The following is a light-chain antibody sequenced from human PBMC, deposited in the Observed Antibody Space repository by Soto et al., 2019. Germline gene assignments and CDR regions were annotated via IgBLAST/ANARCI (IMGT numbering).Light chain of an antibody. CDR2: WGS. CDR1: QSLLHSNGNNY. J-gene: IGKJ3*01. V-gene: IGKV2-28*01. Sequence: DFVLTQSPLSLAVTPGEPASISCRSSQSLLHSNGNNYLNWYLQKPGQSPQLLIYWGSNRASGVHVRYRGSGSGRDCTLTISRVETGDVEVYYFMQALQTPFPFGPGAKVEIK. CDR3: MQALQTPFP.